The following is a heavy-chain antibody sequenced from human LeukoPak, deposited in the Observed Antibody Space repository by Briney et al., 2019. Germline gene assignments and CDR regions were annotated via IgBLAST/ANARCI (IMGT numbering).Heavy chain of an antibody. Sequence: SQTLSLTCAISGDSVSSNSAAWNWLRQSPSRGLEWLGRTYYRSKWYNDYAVSVKSRMTISPDTSKNQFSLQLNSVSPEDTAVYYCARDHCGGDCPPDYWGQGTLVTVSS. J-gene: IGHJ4*02. D-gene: IGHD2-21*02. CDR3: ARDHCGGDCPPDY. CDR1: GDSVSSNSAA. V-gene: IGHV6-1*01. CDR2: TYYRSKWYN.